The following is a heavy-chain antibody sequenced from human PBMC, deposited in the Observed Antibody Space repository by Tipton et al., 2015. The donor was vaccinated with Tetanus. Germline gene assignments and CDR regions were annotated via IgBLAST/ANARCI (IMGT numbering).Heavy chain of an antibody. CDR3: ARDHDLGAPLDY. CDR1: GDTFSNYA. CDR2: IIPIFGTP. J-gene: IGHJ4*02. D-gene: IGHD1-26*01. Sequence: QSGAEVKKPGSSVKVSCKASGDTFSNYAISWVRQAPGQGLEWMGGIIPIFGTPYYAQNFQGRVSIAADTSTNTAYMNLYSLTSDDTAIYYCARDHDLGAPLDYWGQGTVVTVSS. V-gene: IGHV1-69*06.